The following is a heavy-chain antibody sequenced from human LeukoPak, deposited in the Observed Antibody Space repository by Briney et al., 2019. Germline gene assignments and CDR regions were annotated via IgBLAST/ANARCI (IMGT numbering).Heavy chain of an antibody. V-gene: IGHV4-59*08. CDR2: IYYSGST. CDR3: ARVKDCSSTSCYNLVYYYYMDV. J-gene: IGHJ6*03. Sequence: PSETLSLTCTVSGGSISSYYWSWIRQPPGKGLEWIGYIYYSGSTYYNPSLKSRVTISVDTSKNRFSLKLSSVTAADTAVYYCARVKDCSSTSCYNLVYYYYMDVWGKGTTVTVSS. CDR1: GGSISSYY. D-gene: IGHD2-2*02.